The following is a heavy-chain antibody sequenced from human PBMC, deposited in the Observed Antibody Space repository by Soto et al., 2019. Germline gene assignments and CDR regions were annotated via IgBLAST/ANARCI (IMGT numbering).Heavy chain of an antibody. D-gene: IGHD6-6*01. CDR3: ARDLYSSLVPLCYYGMDV. CDR2: IPGSGGHKVHA. Sequence: GGSLRLSCAASGFIFNDYAMSWVRQAPGQGLEWVSTIPGSGGHKVHAEYADSVKGRFTISRDKSKNTLYLQMNSLRAEDTAVYYCARDLYSSLVPLCYYGMDVWGQGTTVTVSS. V-gene: IGHV3-23*01. J-gene: IGHJ6*02. CDR1: GFIFNDYA.